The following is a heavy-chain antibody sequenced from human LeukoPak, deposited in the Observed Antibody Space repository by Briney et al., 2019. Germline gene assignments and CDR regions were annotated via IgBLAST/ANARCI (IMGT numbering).Heavy chain of an antibody. J-gene: IGHJ4*02. CDR1: GSTFATYG. Sequence: ASVKVSCKASGSTFATYGFCWVRQAPGHGLEWMGWISANTGKTDYARKFQGRVTMTTDTSTSTAYMELRSLRPDDTAVYYCATVAGDRMDYWGQGTLLTVSS. V-gene: IGHV1-18*01. D-gene: IGHD6-13*01. CDR2: ISANTGKT. CDR3: ATVAGDRMDY.